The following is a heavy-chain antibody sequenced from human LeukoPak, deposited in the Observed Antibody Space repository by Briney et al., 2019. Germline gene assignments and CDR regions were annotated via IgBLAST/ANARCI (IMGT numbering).Heavy chain of an antibody. J-gene: IGHJ4*02. CDR1: GFTFDDYA. CDR3: ARGSSDFLMVATGVGY. CDR2: INSVGSST. V-gene: IGHV3-74*03. Sequence: GGSLRLSCAASGFTFDDYAMHWVRQAPGKGLVWVSRINSVGSSTTYADSVKGRFTISRDNAKNSLYLQMNSLRAEDTAVYYCARGSSDFLMVATGVGYWGQGTLVTVSS. D-gene: IGHD5-12*01.